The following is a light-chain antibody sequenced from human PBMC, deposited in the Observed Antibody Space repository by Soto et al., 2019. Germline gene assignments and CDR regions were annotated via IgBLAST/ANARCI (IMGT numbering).Light chain of an antibody. V-gene: IGKV2-30*01. CDR2: KAS. CDR3: VQATHWPPT. J-gene: IGKJ4*02. Sequence: DVVMTQSPLSLPVTLGQPASISCRSSQSLVFSDGNAYLNWFQQRPGQSPRRLIYKASNRDSGVPDRFSGSWSGTLFTLQMNRVEAEDVGVYYCVQATHWPPTFGRGTRVEIK. CDR1: QSLVFSDGNAY.